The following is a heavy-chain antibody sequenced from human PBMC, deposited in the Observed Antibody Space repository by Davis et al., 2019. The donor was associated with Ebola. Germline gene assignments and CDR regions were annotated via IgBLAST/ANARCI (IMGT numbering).Heavy chain of an antibody. CDR1: GGSIRSNNFQ. Sequence: PSETLSLTCTVSGGSIRSNNFQWGWLRQPPGKGLEWIGSISYSGGTSYNPSLKSRVIMSVDTSKNQFSLRLSSVNAADTAVYYCARQWWGDIVALDYWGQGNLVTVSS. D-gene: IGHD2-15*01. V-gene: IGHV4-39*01. J-gene: IGHJ4*02. CDR2: ISYSGGT. CDR3: ARQWWGDIVALDY.